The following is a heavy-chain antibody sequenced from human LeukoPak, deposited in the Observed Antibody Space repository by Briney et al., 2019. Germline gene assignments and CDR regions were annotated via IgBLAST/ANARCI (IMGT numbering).Heavy chain of an antibody. J-gene: IGHJ4*02. V-gene: IGHV6-1*01. CDR3: ARDEGFSDSRGFDY. D-gene: IGHD3-10*01. CDR2: TYYKSKWYN. CDR1: GDSVSRNSTA. Sequence: SQTLSLTCAISGDSVSRNSTAWNWIRQSPSRGLEWLGRTYYKSKWYNDYADSVKSRIIINPDTSQNQFSPHLNSVTPEDTAVYYCARDEGFSDSRGFDYWGQGTLVTVSS.